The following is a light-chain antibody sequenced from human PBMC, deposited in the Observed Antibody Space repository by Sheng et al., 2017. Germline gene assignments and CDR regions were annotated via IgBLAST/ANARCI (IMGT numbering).Light chain of an antibody. J-gene: IGLJ2*01. CDR3: HVWDSSTNVL. Sequence: RDDNRPSGIPERFSGSSSGHTATLTITGAQAEDEADYHCHVWDSSTNVLFGGGTRLTVL. CDR2: RDD. V-gene: IGLV3-9*02.